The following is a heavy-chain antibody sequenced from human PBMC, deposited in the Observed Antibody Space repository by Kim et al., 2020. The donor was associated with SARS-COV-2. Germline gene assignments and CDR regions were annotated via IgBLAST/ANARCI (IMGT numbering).Heavy chain of an antibody. D-gene: IGHD3-16*01. CDR1: GFTFSSYA. CDR2: ISGSGGST. Sequence: GGSLRLSCAASGFTFSSYAMSWVRQTPGKGLEWVSAISGSGGSTYYADSVKGRFTISRDNSKNTLYLQMNSLRAEDTAVHYCAKFGIIWLYRYRGGPFDYWGQGTLVTVSS. V-gene: IGHV3-23*01. J-gene: IGHJ4*02. CDR3: AKFGIIWLYRYRGGPFDY.